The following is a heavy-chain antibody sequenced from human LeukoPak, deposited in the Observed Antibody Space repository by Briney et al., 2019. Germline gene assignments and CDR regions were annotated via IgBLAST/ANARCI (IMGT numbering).Heavy chain of an antibody. CDR1: GGSISSYY. D-gene: IGHD6-13*01. Sequence: SETLSLTCTVSGGSISSYYWSWIRQPAGKGLEWIGYIYYSGSTNYNPSLKSRVTISVDTSKNQFSLKLSSVTAADTAVYYCARLRGVSSSWYYFDYWGQGTLVTVSS. V-gene: IGHV4-59*08. CDR3: ARLRGVSSSWYYFDY. CDR2: IYYSGST. J-gene: IGHJ4*02.